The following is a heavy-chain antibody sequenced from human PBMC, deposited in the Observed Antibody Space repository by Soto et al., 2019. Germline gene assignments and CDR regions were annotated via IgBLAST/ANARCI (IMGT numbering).Heavy chain of an antibody. CDR2: LSFDGTAE. Sequence: QVQLVESGGGVVQPGTSLRLSCKASGFIFRDYLIHWVRQAPGKGLEWLAVLSFDGTAEYYADSTRGRFTISRDMTKRTTSLLINNVRREDTAMYYCAREDTRLQSMEVLDYWGQGTLVTVPS. CDR3: AREDTRLQSMEVLDY. D-gene: IGHD2-21*02. V-gene: IGHV3-30*03. CDR1: GFIFRDYL. J-gene: IGHJ4*02.